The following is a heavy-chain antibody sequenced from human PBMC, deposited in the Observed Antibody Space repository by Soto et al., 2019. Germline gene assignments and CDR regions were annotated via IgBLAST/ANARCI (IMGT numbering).Heavy chain of an antibody. CDR1: GGSISSSSYY. V-gene: IGHV4-39*01. J-gene: IGHJ3*02. D-gene: IGHD4-17*01. Sequence: QLQLKESGPGLVKPSETLSITCTVSGGSISSSSYYWGWIRQPPGKGREWIGSIYYSGSTYNNPSLKSRVTICVDTSKNQVPLKLSSVTAADPAVYHCARHDGDPLCGVAFDIWGQGTMVSVSS. CDR2: IYYSGST. CDR3: ARHDGDPLCGVAFDI.